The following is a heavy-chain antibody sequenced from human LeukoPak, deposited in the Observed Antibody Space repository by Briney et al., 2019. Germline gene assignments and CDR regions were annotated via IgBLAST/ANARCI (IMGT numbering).Heavy chain of an antibody. CDR1: GDSVSSNSAA. J-gene: IGHJ2*01. V-gene: IGHV6-1*01. Sequence: SQTLSLTCAISGDSVSSNSAAWNWIRQSPSRGLEWLGRTYYMSKWYNDYALSMKSRITINPDTSKNQFSLQLNSVTPEDTAVYYCARAGSTGTWYFDLWGRGTLVTVSS. CDR3: ARAGSTGTWYFDL. D-gene: IGHD3-10*01. CDR2: TYYMSKWYN.